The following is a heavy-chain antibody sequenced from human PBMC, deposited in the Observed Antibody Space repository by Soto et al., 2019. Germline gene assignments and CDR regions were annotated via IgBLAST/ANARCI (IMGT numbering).Heavy chain of an antibody. CDR1: GYTFTSYG. CDR2: ISAYNGNT. Sequence: ASVKVSCKASGYTFTSYGISWVRQAPGQGLEWMGWISAYNGNTNYAQKLQGRVTMTTDTSTSTAYMELRSLRSDDTAVYYCATDSGITIFGINYYYDYGMDVWGQGTRITVSS. D-gene: IGHD3-3*01. V-gene: IGHV1-18*01. J-gene: IGHJ6*02. CDR3: ATDSGITIFGINYYYDYGMDV.